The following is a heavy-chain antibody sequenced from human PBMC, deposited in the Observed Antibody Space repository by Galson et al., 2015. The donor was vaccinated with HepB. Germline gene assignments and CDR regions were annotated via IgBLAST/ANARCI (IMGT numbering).Heavy chain of an antibody. D-gene: IGHD1-26*01. J-gene: IGHJ4*02. CDR1: GYTFTSYG. Sequence: SVKVSCKASGYTFTSYGISWVRQAPGQGLEWMGIINPSGGNTNYAQKFQGRVTMTRNTSTSTVYMELSSLRSEDTAVYYCARGYSGSYYVLFDYWGQGTLVTVSS. V-gene: IGHV1-46*01. CDR2: INPSGGNT. CDR3: ARGYSGSYYVLFDY.